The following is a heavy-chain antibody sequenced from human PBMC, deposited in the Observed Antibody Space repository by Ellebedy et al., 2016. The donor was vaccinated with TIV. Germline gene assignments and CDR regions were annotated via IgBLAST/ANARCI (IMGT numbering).Heavy chain of an antibody. D-gene: IGHD1-26*01. Sequence: SGPTLVKPTQTLTLTCTFSGFSLSTSGVGVGWIRQPPGKALEWLALIYWDDDKRYSPSLKSRLTITKDTSKNQVVLTMTNMDPVDTATYYCAHTGLWSGSRKRDAFDIWGQGTMVTVSS. CDR1: GFSLSTSGVG. V-gene: IGHV2-5*02. CDR2: IYWDDDK. J-gene: IGHJ3*02. CDR3: AHTGLWSGSRKRDAFDI.